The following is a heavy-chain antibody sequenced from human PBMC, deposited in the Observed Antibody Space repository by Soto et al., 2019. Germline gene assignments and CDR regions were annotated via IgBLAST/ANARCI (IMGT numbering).Heavy chain of an antibody. J-gene: IGHJ4*02. CDR3: AKFISAAGTGY. CDR1: GFTFSDYG. Sequence: EVQLLDSGGGLLQPGGSLRLSCAASGFTFSDYGMGGVRQAPGRGLEWVSSISGSGGSTYYEDSVKGRFTITRDNSKNTLYLQMNSLRAEDTALYYCAKFISAAGTGYWGQGTLVTVSS. D-gene: IGHD6-13*01. CDR2: ISGSGGST. V-gene: IGHV3-23*01.